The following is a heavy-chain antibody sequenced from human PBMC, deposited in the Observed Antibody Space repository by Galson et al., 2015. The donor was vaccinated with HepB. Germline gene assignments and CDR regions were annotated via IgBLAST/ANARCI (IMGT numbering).Heavy chain of an antibody. D-gene: IGHD3-10*01. J-gene: IGHJ4*02. CDR3: ARNSDYYGSGSYYVFGY. V-gene: IGHV1-46*01. Sequence: SVKVSCKASGYTFTSYYMHWVRQAPGQGLEWMGIINPSGGSTSYAQKFQGRVTMTRDTSTSTVYMELSSLRSEDTAVYYCARNSDYYGSGSYYVFGYWGQGTLVTVSS. CDR2: INPSGGST. CDR1: GYTFTSYY.